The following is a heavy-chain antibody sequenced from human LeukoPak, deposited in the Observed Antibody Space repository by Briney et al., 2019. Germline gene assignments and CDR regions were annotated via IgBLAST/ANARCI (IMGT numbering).Heavy chain of an antibody. CDR2: IKEDGGER. Sequence: GESLRLSCAASGFTFSTYWMSWVRQAPGKGLEWVANIKEDGGERYYVDSVKGRFTISRDNAKNSLYLQMNSLRAEDTAVYYCARPYSSSWYLQYYFDYWGQGTLVTVSS. V-gene: IGHV3-7*01. CDR3: ARPYSSSWYLQYYFDY. D-gene: IGHD6-13*01. CDR1: GFTFSTYW. J-gene: IGHJ4*02.